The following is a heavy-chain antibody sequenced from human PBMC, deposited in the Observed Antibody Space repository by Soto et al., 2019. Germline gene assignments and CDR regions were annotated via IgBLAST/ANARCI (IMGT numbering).Heavy chain of an antibody. Sequence: QVQLVQSGAEVKKPGASVKVSCKASGYTFTSYYMHWVRQAPGQGLEWMGIINPSGGSTSYAQKLQGRVTMTRDTSTSTVYMELSSLRSEDTAVYYCARDKIAVAARGYFQHWCQGTLVTVSS. CDR3: ARDKIAVAARGYFQH. V-gene: IGHV1-46*01. J-gene: IGHJ1*01. D-gene: IGHD6-19*01. CDR2: INPSGGST. CDR1: GYTFTSYY.